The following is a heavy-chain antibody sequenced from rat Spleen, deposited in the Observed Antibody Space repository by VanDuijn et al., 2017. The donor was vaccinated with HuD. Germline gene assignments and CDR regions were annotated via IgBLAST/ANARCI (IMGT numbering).Heavy chain of an antibody. CDR1: GFTFNNYW. CDR2: ISSDGGRN. CDR3: ARQDTSGYSNWFAY. Sequence: EVQLVESGGGLVQPGRSLKLSCVASGFTFNNYWMTWIRQAPGKGLEWVASISSDGGRNFYRDSVKGRFTISRDNVESTLYLQVDSLRSEDTATYYCARQDTSGYSNWFAYWGQGTLVTVSS. J-gene: IGHJ3*01. D-gene: IGHD4-3*01. V-gene: IGHV5-31*01.